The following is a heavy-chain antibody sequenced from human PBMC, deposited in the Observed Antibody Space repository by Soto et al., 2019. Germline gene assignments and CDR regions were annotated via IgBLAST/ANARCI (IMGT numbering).Heavy chain of an antibody. D-gene: IGHD5-18*01. CDR2: ISHSGST. J-gene: IGHJ4*02. V-gene: IGHV4-4*02. Sequence: GSLRLSCAASGFTFSSYGMHWVRQAPGKGLEWIGQISHSGSTNYNPSLTSRVNKSVDKSKNHFSLKLSSVTAADTAVYYCARFMDTAMVFPNYYFDYWGQGTLVTVSS. CDR3: ARFMDTAMVFPNYYFDY. CDR1: GFTFSSYG.